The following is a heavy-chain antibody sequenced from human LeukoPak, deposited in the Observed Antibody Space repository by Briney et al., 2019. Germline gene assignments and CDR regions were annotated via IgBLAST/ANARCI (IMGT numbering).Heavy chain of an antibody. CDR3: ARTCYNILTGYYVDRYDS. CDR1: GASINSSNW. D-gene: IGHD3-9*01. J-gene: IGHJ4*02. CDR2: IYHSGST. V-gene: IGHV4-4*02. Sequence: SGTLSLTCAVSGASINSSNWWSWVRQPPGKGLEWIGEIYHSGSTNYNPSLKSRLIISVDTSKNQFSLKLSSVTAADTAVYYCARTCYNILTGYYVDRYDSWGQGTLVTVSS.